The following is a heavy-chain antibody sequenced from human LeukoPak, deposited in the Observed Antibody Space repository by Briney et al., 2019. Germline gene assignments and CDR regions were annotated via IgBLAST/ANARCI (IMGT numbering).Heavy chain of an antibody. CDR1: GFTFSSCG. Sequence: GGSLRLSCTASGFTFSSCGMHWVRQAPGKGLEWVAFIRYDGSNKYYADSVKGRFTISRDNSKNTLYLQMNSLRAEDTAVYYCAKEPYGDYPYWGQGTLVTVSS. CDR3: AKEPYGDYPY. V-gene: IGHV3-30*02. CDR2: IRYDGSNK. D-gene: IGHD4-17*01. J-gene: IGHJ4*02.